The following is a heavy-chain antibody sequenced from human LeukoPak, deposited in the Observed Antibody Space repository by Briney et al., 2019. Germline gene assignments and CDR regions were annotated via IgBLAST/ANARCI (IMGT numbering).Heavy chain of an antibody. D-gene: IGHD5-24*01. J-gene: IGHJ4*02. CDR3: ARGLRRDGYNFDY. CDR2: IYYSGST. CDR1: GGSISSGDYY. Sequence: SETLSLTCTVSGGSISSGDYYWSWIRQPPGKGLEWIGYIYYSGSTYYNPSLKSRVTISVDTSKNQFSLKLSSVTAADTAVYYCARGLRRDGYNFDYWGQGTLVTVSS. V-gene: IGHV4-30-4*01.